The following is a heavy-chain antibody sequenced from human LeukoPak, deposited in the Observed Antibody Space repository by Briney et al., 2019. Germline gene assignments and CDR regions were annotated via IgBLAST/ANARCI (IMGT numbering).Heavy chain of an antibody. CDR1: GFTFSSYS. D-gene: IGHD3-10*01. V-gene: IGHV3-21*01. CDR3: AKGYGSGNYFQH. CDR2: ISSSSSYI. J-gene: IGHJ1*01. Sequence: PGGSLRLSCAASGFTFSSYSMNWVRQAPGKGLEWVSSISSSSSYIYYADSVKGRFTISRDNAKNSLYLQMNSLRAEDTAVYYCAKGYGSGNYFQHWGQGTLVTVSS.